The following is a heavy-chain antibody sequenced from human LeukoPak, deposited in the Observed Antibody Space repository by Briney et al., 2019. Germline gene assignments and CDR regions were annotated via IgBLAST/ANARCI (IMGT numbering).Heavy chain of an antibody. CDR1: GFTFGVCA. CDR3: AKDKDFGVDPPYYFDY. Sequence: GRSLRLSCAASGFTFGVCAMHWVRHAPGRGLEWVSGISWNSGSIGYADSVKGRFTISRDNAKNSPYLQMNSLRAEDTALYYCAKDKDFGVDPPYYFDYWGQGTLVTVSS. V-gene: IGHV3-9*01. D-gene: IGHD3-3*01. CDR2: ISWNSGSI. J-gene: IGHJ4*02.